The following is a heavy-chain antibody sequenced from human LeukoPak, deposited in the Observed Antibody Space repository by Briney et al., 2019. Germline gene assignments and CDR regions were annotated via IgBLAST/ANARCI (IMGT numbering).Heavy chain of an antibody. D-gene: IGHD2-21*02. J-gene: IGHJ4*02. CDR1: GYTFTSYA. CDR2: INTGNGNT. V-gene: IGHV1-3*04. CDR3: ARNTETAIPLPYYFDY. Sequence: ASVKVSCKASGYTFTSYAMRWVRQAPGQRLECMGWINTGNGNTKYSQKFQGRVTITRDTSASTAYMDLSSLRSEDTAVYYCARNTETAIPLPYYFDYWGQGTLVTVSS.